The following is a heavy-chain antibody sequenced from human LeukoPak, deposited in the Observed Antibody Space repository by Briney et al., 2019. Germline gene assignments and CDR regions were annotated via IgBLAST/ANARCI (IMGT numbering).Heavy chain of an antibody. V-gene: IGHV4-4*07. Sequence: SETLSLTCAVYGGSFSGYYWSWIRQPAGKGLEWIGRIYTSGSTNYNPSLKSRVTMSVDTSKNQFSLKLSSVTAADTAVYYCARDGAPYDSTYKGIDYWGQGTLVTVSS. D-gene: IGHD3-22*01. CDR2: IYTSGST. J-gene: IGHJ4*02. CDR1: GGSFSGYY. CDR3: ARDGAPYDSTYKGIDY.